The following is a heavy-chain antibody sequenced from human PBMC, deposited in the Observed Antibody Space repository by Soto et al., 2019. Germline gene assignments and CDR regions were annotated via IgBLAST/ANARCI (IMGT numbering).Heavy chain of an antibody. CDR3: ARDPVRITMVRGGQPYYFDY. CDR2: ISAYNGNT. CDR1: GYTFTSYG. J-gene: IGHJ4*02. D-gene: IGHD3-10*01. V-gene: IGHV1-18*01. Sequence: ASVKVSCKASGYTFTSYGIRWVRQAPGQGLEWMGWISAYNGNTNYSQNLQGRVTMTTDTSTSTAYMELRSLRSEDTAVYYCARDPVRITMVRGGQPYYFDYWGQGTLVTVSS.